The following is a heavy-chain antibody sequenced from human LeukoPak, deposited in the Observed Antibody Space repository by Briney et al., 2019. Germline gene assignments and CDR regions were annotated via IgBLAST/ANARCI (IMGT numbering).Heavy chain of an antibody. CDR2: IYTSGST. D-gene: IGHD3-10*01. Sequence: SQTLSLTCTVSGGSISSGSYYWSWIRQPAGKGLEWIGRIYTSGSTNYNPPLKSRVTISVDTSKNQFSLKLSSVTAADTAVYYCARDQVVRGVIISHDYWGQGTLVTVSS. J-gene: IGHJ4*02. CDR3: ARDQVVRGVIISHDY. V-gene: IGHV4-61*02. CDR1: GGSISSGSYY.